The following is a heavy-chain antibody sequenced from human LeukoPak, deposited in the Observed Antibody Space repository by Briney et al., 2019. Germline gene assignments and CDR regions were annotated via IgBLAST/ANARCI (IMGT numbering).Heavy chain of an antibody. CDR1: GGSISSGGYY. D-gene: IGHD3-3*01. J-gene: IGHJ4*02. CDR2: IFDSGST. CDR3: ARGYFWSGYLGAWAFDY. V-gene: IGHV4-31*03. Sequence: PSQTLSLTCTVSGGSISSGGYYGSWIRQHPGKGLEWIGYIFDSGSTYYNPSLKRRVTISSDTSKNQFSLKLSSVTAADTAVYYCARGYFWSGYLGAWAFDYWGQGTLVTVSS.